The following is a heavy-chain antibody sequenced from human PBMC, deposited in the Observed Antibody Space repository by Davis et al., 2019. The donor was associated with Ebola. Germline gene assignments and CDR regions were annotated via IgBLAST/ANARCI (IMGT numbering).Heavy chain of an antibody. Sequence: GESLKISCAASGFTFSSYAMSWVRQAPGKGLEWVSGISAGGGSTYYADSVKGRFTISRDNSKNTMYLQMHSLRAEDTAVYYCAKDTSHYYGSPKIEYWGQGTLVTVSS. D-gene: IGHD3-10*01. CDR1: GFTFSSYA. V-gene: IGHV3-23*01. CDR3: AKDTSHYYGSPKIEY. CDR2: ISAGGGST. J-gene: IGHJ4*02.